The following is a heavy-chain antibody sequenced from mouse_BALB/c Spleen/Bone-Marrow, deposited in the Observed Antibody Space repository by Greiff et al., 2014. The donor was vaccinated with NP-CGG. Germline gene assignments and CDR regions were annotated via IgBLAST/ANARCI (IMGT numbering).Heavy chain of an antibody. D-gene: IGHD2-14*01. J-gene: IGHJ3*01. CDR1: GFTFNYYY. V-gene: IGHV5-4*02. Sequence: VQLKESGGGLVKPGGSLKLSCTASGFTFNYYYMYWVRQTPEKRLEWVATISDGGDYTYYLDSVKGRFTISRDNAKNNLYLQMSSLKSEDTAMYYCARDGEYRYDWFAYRGQGTLVTVSA. CDR2: ISDGGDYT. CDR3: ARDGEYRYDWFAY.